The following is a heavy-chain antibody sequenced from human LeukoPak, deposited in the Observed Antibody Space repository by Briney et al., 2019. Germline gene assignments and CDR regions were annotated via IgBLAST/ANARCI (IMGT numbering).Heavy chain of an antibody. V-gene: IGHV1-2*02. D-gene: IGHD3-3*01. CDR1: GYTFTGYY. Sequence: GASVKVSCKASGYTFTGYYMHWVRQAPGQGLEWMGWINPNSGGTNYVQKFQGRVTMTRDTSISTAYMELSRLRSDDTAVYYCARDIATTIFGVVIIPHAFDIWGQGTMVTVSS. CDR3: ARDIATTIFGVVIIPHAFDI. CDR2: INPNSGGT. J-gene: IGHJ3*02.